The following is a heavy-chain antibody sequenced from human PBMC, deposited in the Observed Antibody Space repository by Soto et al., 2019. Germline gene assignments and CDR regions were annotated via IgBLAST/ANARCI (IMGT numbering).Heavy chain of an antibody. CDR1: GYTFPSYA. CDR2: INAGNGNT. CDR3: ARCFDILTGYYLY. Sequence: ASVKVSCKASGYTFPSYAMHWVRQAPGQRLEWMGWINAGNGNTKYSQKFQGRVTITRDTSASTAYMELSSLRSEDTAVYYCARCFDILTGYYLYWGQGTLVTVSS. V-gene: IGHV1-3*01. D-gene: IGHD3-9*01. J-gene: IGHJ4*02.